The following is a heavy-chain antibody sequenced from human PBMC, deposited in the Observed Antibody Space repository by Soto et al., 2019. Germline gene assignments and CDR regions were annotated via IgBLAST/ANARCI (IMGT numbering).Heavy chain of an antibody. J-gene: IGHJ3*02. CDR3: ARDTVGIGATTPPGSAFDI. V-gene: IGHV3-30-3*01. CDR2: ISYDGSNK. Sequence: QVQLVESGGGVVQPGRSLRLSCAASGFTFSSYAMHWVRQAPGKGLEWVAVISYDGSNKYYADSVKGRFTISRDNSKNTLYLPMISLRAEDTAVYYCARDTVGIGATTPPGSAFDIWGQGTMVTVSS. D-gene: IGHD5-12*01. CDR1: GFTFSSYA.